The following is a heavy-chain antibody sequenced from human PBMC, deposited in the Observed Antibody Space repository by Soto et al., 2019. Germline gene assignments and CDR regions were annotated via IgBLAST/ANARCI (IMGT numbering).Heavy chain of an antibody. CDR3: AKSPGMYYYDSSGYYHYDY. CDR2: IGSDGNST. CDR1: GFTFSNYA. V-gene: IGHV3-23*01. D-gene: IGHD3-22*01. J-gene: IGHJ4*02. Sequence: PGGSLRLSCAASGFTFSNYAMTWVRQAPGKGLEWVSAIGSDGNSTKYADSVKGRFTISRDNSNNTLYLQMNSLRAEDTAVYYCAKSPGMYYYDSSGYYHYDYWGQGTLVTVSS.